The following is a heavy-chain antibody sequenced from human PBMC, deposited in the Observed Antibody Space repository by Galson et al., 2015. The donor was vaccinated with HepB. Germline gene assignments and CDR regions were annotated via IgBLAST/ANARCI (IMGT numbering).Heavy chain of an antibody. V-gene: IGHV3-30*04. Sequence: SLRLSCAASGFSFTTYNIHWVRQGPVKGLEWLAIISGDGKTTFYADSVRGRFTISRDNSKNTLFLQMHSLRPEDTAVYYCARDFNWNYDYWGQGTLVTVSS. CDR3: ARDFNWNYDY. D-gene: IGHD1-1*01. CDR2: ISGDGKTT. J-gene: IGHJ4*02. CDR1: GFSFTTYN.